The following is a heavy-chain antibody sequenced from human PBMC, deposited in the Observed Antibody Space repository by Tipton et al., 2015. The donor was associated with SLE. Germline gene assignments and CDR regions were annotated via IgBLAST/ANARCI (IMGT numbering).Heavy chain of an antibody. CDR3: AREYSSGRAAYWYFDL. J-gene: IGHJ2*01. CDR1: GFTFSSYW. D-gene: IGHD6-19*01. CDR2: IKQDGSEK. V-gene: IGHV3-7*01. Sequence: SLRLSCAASGFTFSSYWMSWVRQAPGKGLEWVANIKQDGSEKYYVDSVKGRFTISRDNAKNSLYLQMNSLRAEDTAVYYCAREYSSGRAAYWYFDLWGRGTLVTVSS.